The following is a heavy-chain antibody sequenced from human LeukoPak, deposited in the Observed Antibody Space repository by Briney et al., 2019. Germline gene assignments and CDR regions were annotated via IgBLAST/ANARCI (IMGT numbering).Heavy chain of an antibody. CDR2: IYTSGST. D-gene: IGHD4-11*01. CDR3: ARDRVNYYMDV. J-gene: IGHJ6*03. V-gene: IGHV4-61*02. Sequence: RASETLSLTCTVSGGSISSGSYYWSWIRQPAGKGLEWIGRIYTSGSTNYNPSLKSRVTISVDTSKNQFSLKLSSVTAEDTAVYYCARDRVNYYMDVWGKGTTVTVSS. CDR1: GGSISSGSYY.